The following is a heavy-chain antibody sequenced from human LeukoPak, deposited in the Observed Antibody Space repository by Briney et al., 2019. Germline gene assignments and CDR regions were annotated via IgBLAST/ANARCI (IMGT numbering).Heavy chain of an antibody. D-gene: IGHD4-17*01. J-gene: IGHJ5*02. Sequence: PSQTLSLTCAVSGGSFSSGDYSWSWIRQPPGKGLEWIGYLYYSGSTYYNPSLKSRVTISVDTSKNQFSLKLTSVTAADTAVYYCATMSYGDYGLGWFDPWGQGTLVTVSS. CDR1: GGSFSSGDYS. CDR3: ATMSYGDYGLGWFDP. CDR2: LYYSGST. V-gene: IGHV4-30-4*07.